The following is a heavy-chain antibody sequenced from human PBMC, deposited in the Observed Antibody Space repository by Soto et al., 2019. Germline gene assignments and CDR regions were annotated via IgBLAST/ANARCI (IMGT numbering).Heavy chain of an antibody. CDR2: ISYDGSDK. Sequence: VQLVESGGGVVQPGRSLRLSCAASGFTFSNYGVHWVRQAPGKGLEWVAVISYDGSDKYQADSVKGRFTISRDNSKNTPFLQMNDLRPEDTAAYYCARAGYASSWSTDFYYGMDVWGQGTRVTVSS. V-gene: IGHV3-30*03. J-gene: IGHJ6*02. CDR3: ARAGYASSWSTDFYYGMDV. CDR1: GFTFSNYG. D-gene: IGHD6-19*01.